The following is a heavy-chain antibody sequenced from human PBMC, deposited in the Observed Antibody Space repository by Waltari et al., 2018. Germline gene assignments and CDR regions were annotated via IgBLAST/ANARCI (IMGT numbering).Heavy chain of an antibody. CDR2: INHGGRT. Sequence: QVQLQQWGAGLLKPSETLSLTCAVYGGSFSGYYWSWIRQPPGKGLEWIGEINHGGRTNDNPSLKSRVTISVDTSKNQFSLKLSSVTAADTAVYYCARAKGGGVIHPNYYYGMDVWGQGTTVTVSS. V-gene: IGHV4-34*01. D-gene: IGHD3-16*02. CDR3: ARAKGGGVIHPNYYYGMDV. CDR1: GGSFSGYY. J-gene: IGHJ6*02.